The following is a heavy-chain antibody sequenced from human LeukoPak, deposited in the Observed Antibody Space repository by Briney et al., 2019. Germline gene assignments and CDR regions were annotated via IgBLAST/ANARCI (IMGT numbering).Heavy chain of an antibody. CDR1: GGSISSYY. CDR3: ARHRGALWFGDPHGAFDI. Sequence: SETLPLTCTVSGGSISSYYWSWIRQPPGKGLEWIGYIYYSGSTNYNPSLKSRVTISVDTSKNQFSLKLSSVTAADTAVYYCARHRGALWFGDPHGAFDIWGQGTMVTVSS. J-gene: IGHJ3*02. D-gene: IGHD3-10*01. CDR2: IYYSGST. V-gene: IGHV4-59*08.